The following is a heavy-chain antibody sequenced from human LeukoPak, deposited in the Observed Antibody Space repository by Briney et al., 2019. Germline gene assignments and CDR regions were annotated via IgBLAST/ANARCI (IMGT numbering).Heavy chain of an antibody. Sequence: GGSLRLSCAASGFTFSSYSMNWVHQAPGKGQEWVSYISSSSTIYYADSVKGRFTISRDNAKNSLYLQMNSLRDEDTAVYYCARDQLYSSGPDYWGQGTLVTVSS. D-gene: IGHD6-25*01. CDR2: ISSSSTI. J-gene: IGHJ4*02. CDR3: ARDQLYSSGPDY. V-gene: IGHV3-48*02. CDR1: GFTFSSYS.